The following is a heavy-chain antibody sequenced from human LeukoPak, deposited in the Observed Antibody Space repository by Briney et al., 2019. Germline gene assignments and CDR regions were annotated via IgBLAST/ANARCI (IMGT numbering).Heavy chain of an antibody. CDR3: ARVGTYYYDSSGYSKSPRDAFDI. V-gene: IGHV4-61*02. CDR2: IYTSGST. CDR1: GGSISSGSYY. D-gene: IGHD3-22*01. Sequence: SETLSLTCTVSGGSISSGSYYWSWIRQPAGKGLEWIGRIYTSGSTHYNPSLKSRVTISVDTSKNQFSLKLSSVTAADTAVYYCARVGTYYYDSSGYSKSPRDAFDIWGQGTMVTVSS. J-gene: IGHJ3*02.